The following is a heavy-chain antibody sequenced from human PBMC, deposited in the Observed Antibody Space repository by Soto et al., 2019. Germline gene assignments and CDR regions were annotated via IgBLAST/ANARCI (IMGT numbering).Heavy chain of an antibody. D-gene: IGHD5-18*01. J-gene: IGHJ4*02. CDR3: AKDRGYSYSLGNDY. V-gene: IGHV3-30*18. Sequence: QVQLVESGGGVVQPGRSLRLSCAASGFTFSSYGMHWVRQAPGKGLGWVAVISYDGSNKYYADSVKGRFTISRDNSKNTLYLQMNSLRAEDTAVYYCAKDRGYSYSLGNDYWGQGTLVTVSS. CDR2: ISYDGSNK. CDR1: GFTFSSYG.